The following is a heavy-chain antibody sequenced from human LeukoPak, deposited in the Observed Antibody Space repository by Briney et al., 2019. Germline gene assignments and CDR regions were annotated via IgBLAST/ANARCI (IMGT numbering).Heavy chain of an antibody. CDR1: GYTFTSYD. Sequence: ASVKVSCKASGYTFTSYDINWVRQAPGQGLEWVGRINANSGVTSYAQKFRGRVTLARDTSINTAYMHLSRLRSDDTAVYFCARGFLSATGPFDYWGQGSLVTVSS. CDR3: ARGFLSATGPFDY. CDR2: INANSGVT. J-gene: IGHJ4*02. V-gene: IGHV1-2*06. D-gene: IGHD3-9*01.